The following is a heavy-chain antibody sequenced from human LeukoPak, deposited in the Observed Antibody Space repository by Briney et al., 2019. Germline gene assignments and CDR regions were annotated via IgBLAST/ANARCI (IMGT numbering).Heavy chain of an antibody. CDR2: IRRKAYGGTA. CDR1: GFTFGDYA. V-gene: IGHV3-49*04. J-gene: IGHJ4*02. D-gene: IGHD5-18*01. CDR3: RGYSYSIEIDY. Sequence: GGSLRLSCTASGFTFGDYAVSWVRQAPGKGLEWVGFIRRKAYGGTAEYAASVKGRFTISRDDSNSIAYLQMTNLKTEDTAVYYCRGYSYSIEIDYWGQGTLVTVSS.